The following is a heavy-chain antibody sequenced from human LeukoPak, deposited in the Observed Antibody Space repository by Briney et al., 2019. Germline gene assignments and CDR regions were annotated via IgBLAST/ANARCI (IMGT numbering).Heavy chain of an antibody. CDR2: IIPIFGTA. CDR1: GGTFSSYA. J-gene: IGHJ5*02. D-gene: IGHD5-12*01. Sequence: ASVKVSCKASGGTFSSYAISWVRQAPGQGLERMGRIIPIFGTANYAQKFQGRVTITADKSTSTDYMELRSLRSEDTAVYYCARAGGYSGYGDWFDPWGQGTLVTVSS. V-gene: IGHV1-69*06. CDR3: ARAGGYSGYGDWFDP.